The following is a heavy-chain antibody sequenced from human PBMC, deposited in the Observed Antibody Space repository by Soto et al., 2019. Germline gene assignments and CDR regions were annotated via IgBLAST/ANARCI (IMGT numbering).Heavy chain of an antibody. V-gene: IGHV3-64D*09. CDR1: GFTFSSYA. CDR3: VKVKNIVVVPAVPFDY. J-gene: IGHJ4*02. CDR2: ISSNGGST. Sequence: GGSLRLSCSASGFTFSSYAMHWVRQAPGKGLEYVSAISSNGGSTYYADSVKGRFTISRDNSKNTLYLQMSSLRAEDTAVYYRVKVKNIVVVPAVPFDYWGQGTLVTVSS. D-gene: IGHD2-2*01.